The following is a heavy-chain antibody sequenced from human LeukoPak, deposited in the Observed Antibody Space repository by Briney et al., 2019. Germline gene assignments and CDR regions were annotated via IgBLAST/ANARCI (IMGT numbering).Heavy chain of an antibody. Sequence: GGSLRLSCAASGFTFSGYDMHWVRQAPGKGLEWVALIRCDGSDKYYADSVKGRFTISRDNSKNTLFLQMNSLRAEDTAVYYCAKDIAAAGGPCAYWGRGTLVTVSS. V-gene: IGHV3-30*02. CDR1: GFTFSGYD. J-gene: IGHJ4*02. CDR3: AKDIAAAGGPCAY. D-gene: IGHD6-13*01. CDR2: IRCDGSDK.